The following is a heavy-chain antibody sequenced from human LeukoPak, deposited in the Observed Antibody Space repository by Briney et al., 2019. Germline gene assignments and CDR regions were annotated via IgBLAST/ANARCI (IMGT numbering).Heavy chain of an antibody. D-gene: IGHD2-2*01. CDR2: IYPSSGAT. Sequence: ASVKVSCKASGFTFTAYYMHWVRHAPGQGLEWMGWIYPSSGATNYAQNFQGRVTMTRDTSVSTAYMELSGLRSDDTAVYYCARRYCSSNSCYYFDYWGQGTLVTVPS. V-gene: IGHV1-2*02. CDR3: ARRYCSSNSCYYFDY. J-gene: IGHJ4*02. CDR1: GFTFTAYY.